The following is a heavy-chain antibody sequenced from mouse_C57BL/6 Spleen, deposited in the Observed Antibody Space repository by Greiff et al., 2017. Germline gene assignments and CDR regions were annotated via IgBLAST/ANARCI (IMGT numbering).Heavy chain of an antibody. J-gene: IGHJ2*01. CDR3: ARSGTTVVVPFDY. CDR1: GYTFTSYW. D-gene: IGHD1-1*01. V-gene: IGHV1-53*01. CDR2: INPSNGGT. Sequence: QVQLQQPGTELVKPGASVKLSCKASGYTFTSYWMHWVKQRPGQGLEWIGNINPSNGGTNYNEKFKSKATMTVDKSSSTAYMQISSLTSEDSAVYYCARSGTTVVVPFDYWGQGTTLTVSS.